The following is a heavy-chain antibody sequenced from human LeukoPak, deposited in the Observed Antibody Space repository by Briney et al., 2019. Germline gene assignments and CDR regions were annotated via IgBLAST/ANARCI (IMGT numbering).Heavy chain of an antibody. CDR3: ARSILPLGYYFDY. CDR2: IYHSGST. D-gene: IGHD3-3*02. Sequence: SETLSLTCTVSGYSISSGYYWGWIRQPPGKGLEWIGSIYHSGSTYYNPSLKSRVTISVDTSKNQFSLKLSSVTAADTAVYYCARSILPLGYYFDYWGQGTLVTVSS. J-gene: IGHJ4*02. V-gene: IGHV4-38-2*02. CDR1: GYSISSGYY.